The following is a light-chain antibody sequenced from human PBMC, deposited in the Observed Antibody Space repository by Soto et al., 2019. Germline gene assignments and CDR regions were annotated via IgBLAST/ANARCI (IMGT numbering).Light chain of an antibody. CDR2: GAS. CDR3: QQYNNWWT. J-gene: IGKJ1*01. Sequence: EIVMTQSPATLSVSPGERATLSCRASQSVTSNLAWYQQKPGQAPRLLIYGASTRATGIPARFSGSGSGTECTLTISRLQSEDVAVSYCQQYNNWWTFGQGTKGEIK. CDR1: QSVTSN. V-gene: IGKV3-15*01.